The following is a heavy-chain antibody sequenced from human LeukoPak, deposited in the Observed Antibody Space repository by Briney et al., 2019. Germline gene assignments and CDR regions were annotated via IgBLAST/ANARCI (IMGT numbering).Heavy chain of an antibody. Sequence: PSETLSLTCTVSGGSISSGGYYWSWIRQHPGKGLEWIGYIYYSGSTYYNPSLKSRVTISVDTSKNQFSLKLSSVTAVDTAVYYCASGLYGSGSYYRQGPYYYYYGMDVWGQGTTVTVSS. J-gene: IGHJ6*02. V-gene: IGHV4-31*03. CDR3: ASGLYGSGSYYRQGPYYYYYGMDV. CDR1: GGSISSGGYY. CDR2: IYYSGST. D-gene: IGHD3-10*01.